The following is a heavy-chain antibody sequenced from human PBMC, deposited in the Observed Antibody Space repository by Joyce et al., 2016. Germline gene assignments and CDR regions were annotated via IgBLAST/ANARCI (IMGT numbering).Heavy chain of an antibody. V-gene: IGHV3-30*03. J-gene: IGHJ4*02. D-gene: IGHD2-2*02. CDR2: MSYDGSHQ. CDR1: EFAFSSHA. CDR3: TRSSRTGYTAGWPDFDY. Sequence: QVPLLESGGGVAQPGRSLRLSCAASEFAFSSHAMHWVRQAPGKGLEWVAVMSYDGSHQYYAGAVRGRFTIPRDNSQNTLYLQMNSLRVEDTAVYYCTRSSRTGYTAGWPDFDYWGQGTLVTVSS.